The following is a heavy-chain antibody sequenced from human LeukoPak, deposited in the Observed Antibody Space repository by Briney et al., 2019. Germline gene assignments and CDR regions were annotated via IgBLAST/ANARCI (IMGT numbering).Heavy chain of an antibody. J-gene: IGHJ4*02. CDR3: ARTPGTYGDYDPDY. V-gene: IGHV1-69*05. D-gene: IGHD4-17*01. CDR2: IIPIFGTA. CDR1: GGTFSSYA. Sequence: ASVKVSCKASGGTFSSYAISWVRQAPGQGLEWMGGIIPIFGTANYAQKFQGRVRITTDESTSTAYMELSSLRSEDTAVYYCARTPGTYGDYDPDYWGQGTLVTVSS.